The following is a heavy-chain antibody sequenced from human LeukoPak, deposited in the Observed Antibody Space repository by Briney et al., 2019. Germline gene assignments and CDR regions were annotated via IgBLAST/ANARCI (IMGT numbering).Heavy chain of an antibody. CDR1: GYTFTGYY. D-gene: IGHD3-9*01. J-gene: IGHJ4*02. Sequence: GESLKISCKGSGYTFTGYYMHWVRQAPGQGLEWMGWINPNSGGTNYAQKFQGRVTMTRDTSISTAYMELSRLRSDDTAVYYCARVYYDILTGYYYFDYWGQGTLVTVSS. CDR2: INPNSGGT. CDR3: ARVYYDILTGYYYFDY. V-gene: IGHV1-2*02.